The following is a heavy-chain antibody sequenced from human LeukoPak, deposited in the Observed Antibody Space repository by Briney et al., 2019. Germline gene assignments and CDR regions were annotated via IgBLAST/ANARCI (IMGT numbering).Heavy chain of an antibody. D-gene: IGHD2-2*01. V-gene: IGHV1-18*01. J-gene: IGHJ4*02. CDR2: INAYNGNT. CDR1: AYTFTSYG. Sequence: GASVKVSCKASAYTFTSYGISWVRQAPGQGLEWMGWINAYNGNTNYAQKLQGRVTMTTDTSTSTAYMELRSLRSDDTAVYYCARDGLLTIVVVPAALGSFDYWGQGTLVTVSS. CDR3: ARDGLLTIVVVPAALGSFDY.